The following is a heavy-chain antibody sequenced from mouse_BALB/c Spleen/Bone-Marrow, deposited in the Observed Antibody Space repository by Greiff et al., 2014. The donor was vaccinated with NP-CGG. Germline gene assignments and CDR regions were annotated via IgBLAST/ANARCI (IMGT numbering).Heavy chain of an antibody. CDR2: IWSDGTT. D-gene: IGHD2-2*01. CDR3: ARHERGYPYAMDY. Sequence: VKLVESGPDLVAPSQSLSTTCTVSGFSLTLYGVHWVRQSPGKGLEWLVVIWSDGTTTYNSALKSRLSISKDNSKSQVFLKLNSLQTDDTAMYYCARHERGYPYAMDYWGQGTSVTVSS. CDR1: GFSLTLYG. V-gene: IGHV2-6-2*01. J-gene: IGHJ4*01.